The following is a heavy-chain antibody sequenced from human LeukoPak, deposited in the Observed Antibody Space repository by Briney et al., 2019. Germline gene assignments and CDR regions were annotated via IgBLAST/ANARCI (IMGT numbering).Heavy chain of an antibody. CDR1: GFTFSNYG. CDR3: ARGGIDSSSWFYFDY. CDR2: IWYDGSNK. J-gene: IGHJ4*02. V-gene: IGHV3-33*01. D-gene: IGHD6-13*01. Sequence: GRSLRLSCAASGFTFSNYGMHWVRQAPGTGLWWVAVIWYDGSNKYYADSVKGRFTISRDNSKNTLYLQMNSLRAEDTAVYYCARGGIDSSSWFYFDYWGQGTLVTVSS.